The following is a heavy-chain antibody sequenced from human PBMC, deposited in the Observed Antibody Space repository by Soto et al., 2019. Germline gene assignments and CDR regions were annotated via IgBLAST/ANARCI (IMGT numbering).Heavy chain of an antibody. CDR1: GFTFSSYG. Sequence: QVQLVESGGGVVQPGRSLRLSCAASGFTFSSYGMHWVRQAPGKGLEWVAVIWYDGSNKYYADSVKGRFTISRDNSKNTLYLQMNSLRAEDTAVYYCARDRIAARPRRGNYFDYWGQGTLVTVS. CDR3: ARDRIAARPRRGNYFDY. V-gene: IGHV3-33*01. D-gene: IGHD6-6*01. CDR2: IWYDGSNK. J-gene: IGHJ4*02.